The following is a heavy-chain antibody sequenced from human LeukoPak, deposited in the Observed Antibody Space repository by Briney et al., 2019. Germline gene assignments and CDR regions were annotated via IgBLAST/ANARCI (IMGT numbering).Heavy chain of an antibody. D-gene: IGHD6-13*01. V-gene: IGHV1-69*01. CDR3: AREDPAAAGSFDY. CDR2: IIPIFGTA. Sequence: SVKVSCKASGGTFSSYVISWVRQAPGQGLEWMGGIIPIFGTANYAQKFQGRVTITADESTSTAYMELSSLRSEDTAVYYCAREDPAAAGSFDYWGQGTLVTVSS. J-gene: IGHJ4*02. CDR1: GGTFSSYV.